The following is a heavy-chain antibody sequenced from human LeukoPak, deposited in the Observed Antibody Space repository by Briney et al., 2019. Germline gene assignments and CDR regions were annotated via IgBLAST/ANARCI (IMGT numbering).Heavy chain of an antibody. CDR2: ISYDGGNK. V-gene: IGHV3-30*03. D-gene: IGHD1-26*01. J-gene: IGHJ4*02. Sequence: GGSLRLSCAASGFTFSSYGMHWVRQAPGKGLEWVAVISYDGGNKYYADSVKGRFTISRDNSKNTLYLQMNSLRAEDTAVYYCARDLSGSYTHSGYWGQGTLVTVSS. CDR1: GFTFSSYG. CDR3: ARDLSGSYTHSGY.